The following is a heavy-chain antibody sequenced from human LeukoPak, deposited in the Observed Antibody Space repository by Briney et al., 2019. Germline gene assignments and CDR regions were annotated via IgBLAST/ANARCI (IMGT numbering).Heavy chain of an antibody. V-gene: IGHV4-59*02. CDR1: GGTVSDYY. D-gene: IGHD7-27*01. CDR3: ASRKLGNDY. Sequence: SETLSLTCTISGGTVSDYYWSWLRQSPGKGLEWIGYIYHTGSTSYSPSLKSRVTISADTSRNQFSLKLSSVTAADTAVYYCASRKLGNDYWGQGTLVTVSS. CDR2: IYHTGST. J-gene: IGHJ4*02.